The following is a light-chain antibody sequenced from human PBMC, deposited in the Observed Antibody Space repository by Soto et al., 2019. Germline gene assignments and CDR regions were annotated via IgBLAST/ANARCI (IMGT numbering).Light chain of an antibody. V-gene: IGKV3-20*01. Sequence: EIVLTQSPGTLSLSPGERATLSCRASQSVSSSYLAWYQQKPDQAPRLLIYGASSRATGIPDRFSGSGSGTDFPLTNKRPEPEDFAVYYCQQYGSSPRTFGQGTKVEIK. J-gene: IGKJ1*01. CDR3: QQYGSSPRT. CDR1: QSVSSSY. CDR2: GAS.